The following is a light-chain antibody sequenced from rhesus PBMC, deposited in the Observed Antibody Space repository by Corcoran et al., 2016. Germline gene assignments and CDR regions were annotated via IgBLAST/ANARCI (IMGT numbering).Light chain of an antibody. CDR2: GVS. Sequence: QSAPTQPPSVSGSPGQSVTISCTGPSSDIGGYNYVSWYQQHPGKAPKLMIYGVSNRPSGVSERFSGSKSGNTASLTISGLQAEDEADYYCCSYTTSSTFIFGAGTRLTVL. CDR1: SSDIGGYNY. V-gene: IGLV2S7*01. J-gene: IGLJ1*01. CDR3: CSYTTSSTFI.